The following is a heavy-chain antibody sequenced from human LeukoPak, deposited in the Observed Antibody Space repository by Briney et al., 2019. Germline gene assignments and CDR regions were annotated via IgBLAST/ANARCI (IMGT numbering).Heavy chain of an antibody. CDR3: AGEFWGFIVGATTGIDY. D-gene: IGHD1-26*01. Sequence: SETLSLTCTVSGGSISSGGYYWSWIRQHPGKGLEWIGYIYYSGSTYYNPSLKSRVTISVDTSKNQFSLKLSSVTAADTAVYYCAGEFWGFIVGATTGIDYWGQGTLVTVSS. J-gene: IGHJ4*02. CDR2: IYYSGST. CDR1: GGSISSGGYY. V-gene: IGHV4-31*03.